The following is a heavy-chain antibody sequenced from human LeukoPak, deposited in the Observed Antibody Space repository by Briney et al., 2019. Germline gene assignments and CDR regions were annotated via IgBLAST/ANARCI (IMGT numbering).Heavy chain of an antibody. J-gene: IGHJ4*02. Sequence: GGSLRLSXAASGFTFSSYGMHWVRQAPGKGLEWVAVIWYDGSNKYYADSVKGRFTISRDNSKNTLYLQMNSLRAEDTAVYYCAKDPFRYSSGWTVYSDYWGQGTLVTVSS. V-gene: IGHV3-33*06. CDR1: GFTFSSYG. D-gene: IGHD6-19*01. CDR3: AKDPFRYSSGWTVYSDY. CDR2: IWYDGSNK.